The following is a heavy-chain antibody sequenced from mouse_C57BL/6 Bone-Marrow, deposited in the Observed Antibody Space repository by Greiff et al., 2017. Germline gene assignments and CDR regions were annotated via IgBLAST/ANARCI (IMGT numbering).Heavy chain of an antibody. Sequence: EVKLVESGGGLVQPGGSLKLSCAASGFTFSDYYMYWVRQTPEKRLEWVAYISNGGGSTYYPDTVKGRFTISRDNAKNTLYLQMSRLKSEDTAMYYCARLSSYVDWYFDVWGTGTTVTVSS. CDR3: ARLSSYVDWYFDV. D-gene: IGHD1-1*01. CDR2: ISNGGGST. CDR1: GFTFSDYY. J-gene: IGHJ1*03. V-gene: IGHV5-12*01.